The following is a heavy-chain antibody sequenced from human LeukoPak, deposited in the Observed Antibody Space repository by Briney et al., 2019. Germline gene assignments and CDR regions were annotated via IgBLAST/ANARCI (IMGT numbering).Heavy chain of an antibody. CDR1: GGSISSGDYY. V-gene: IGHV4-30-4*08. CDR3: ARSLAVTTGFGY. CDR2: IYYSGST. J-gene: IGHJ4*02. Sequence: SETLSLTCTVSGGSISSGDYYWSWIRQPPGKGLEWIGYIYYSGSTYYNPSLKSRVTISVDTSKNQFSLKLSSVTAADTAVYYCARSLAVTTGFGYWGQGTLVTVSS. D-gene: IGHD4-17*01.